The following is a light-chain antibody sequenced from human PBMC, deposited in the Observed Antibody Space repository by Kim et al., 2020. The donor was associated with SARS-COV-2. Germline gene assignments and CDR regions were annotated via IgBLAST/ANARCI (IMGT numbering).Light chain of an antibody. CDR2: GKN. V-gene: IGLV3-19*01. Sequence: VALGQTVRITCQGDSLRSYYATLYQPKPGQAPILVIYGKNNRPSGIPDRFSGSSSGNTASLTITGTQAGDEADYYCNSRDSNDNVVFGGGTQLTVL. CDR1: SLRSYY. CDR3: NSRDSNDNVV. J-gene: IGLJ2*01.